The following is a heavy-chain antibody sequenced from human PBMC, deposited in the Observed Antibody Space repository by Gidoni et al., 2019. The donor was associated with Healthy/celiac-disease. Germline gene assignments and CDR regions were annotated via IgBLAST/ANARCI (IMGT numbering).Heavy chain of an antibody. CDR1: GFTVSSNY. CDR2: SYSGGST. Sequence: EVQLVETGGGLIQPGGSLRLSCAASGFTVSSNYMSWVRQAPGKGLEWVSVSYSGGSTYYADSVKGRFTISRDNSKNTLYLQMNSLRAEDTAVYYCARSKIAAAGEGAFDIWGQGTMVTVSS. D-gene: IGHD6-13*01. CDR3: ARSKIAAAGEGAFDI. J-gene: IGHJ3*02. V-gene: IGHV3-53*02.